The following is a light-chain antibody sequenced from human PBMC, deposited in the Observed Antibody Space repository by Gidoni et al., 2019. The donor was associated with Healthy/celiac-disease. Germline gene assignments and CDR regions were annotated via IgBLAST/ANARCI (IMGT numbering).Light chain of an antibody. CDR2: AAS. J-gene: IGKJ3*01. Sequence: DIQMTQSPSSLSASVGDRFTITCLASQSISSYLNWYQQKPGKAPKLLIYAASSLQSGVPSRFSGSGSGTDFTLTISSLQPEDFATYYCQQSYSTPFTFGPGTKVDIK. CDR3: QQSYSTPFT. CDR1: QSISSY. V-gene: IGKV1-39*01.